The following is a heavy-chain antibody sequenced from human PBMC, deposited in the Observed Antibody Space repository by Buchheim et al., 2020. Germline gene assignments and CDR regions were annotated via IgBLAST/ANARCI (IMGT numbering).Heavy chain of an antibody. CDR2: IIPIPGIA. V-gene: IGHV1-69*04. Sequence: QVQLVQSGAEVKKPGSSVKVSCKASGGTFSSYAISWVRQAPGQGLEWMGRIIPIPGIANYAQKFQGRVTITADKSTSTAYMELSSLRSEDTAVYYCARDGNFVSGAPYYYYGMDVWGQGTT. CDR3: ARDGNFVSGAPYYYYGMDV. D-gene: IGHD3-9*01. J-gene: IGHJ6*02. CDR1: GGTFSSYA.